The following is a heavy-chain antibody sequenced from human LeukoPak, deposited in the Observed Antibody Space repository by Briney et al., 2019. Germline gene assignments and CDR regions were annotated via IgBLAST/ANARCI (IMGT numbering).Heavy chain of an antibody. V-gene: IGHV3-30-3*01. J-gene: IGHJ5*02. CDR2: ISYDGSNK. CDR3: ARGGDIVVVPAGPGWFDP. Sequence: GGSLRLSCAASGFTFSSYAMHWVRQAPGKGLEWVAVISYDGSNKYYADSVKGRFTISRDNSKNTLYLQMNSLRAEDTAVYYCARGGDIVVVPAGPGWFDPWGQGTLVTVSS. D-gene: IGHD2-2*01. CDR1: GFTFSSYA.